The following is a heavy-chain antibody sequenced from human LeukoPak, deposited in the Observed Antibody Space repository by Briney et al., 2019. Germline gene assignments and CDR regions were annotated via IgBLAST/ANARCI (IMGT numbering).Heavy chain of an antibody. CDR3: ARGPPNWGYDY. CDR2: MSPNSGDT. Sequence: GDSVTVSCKASGYTFTSYDFNWVRQATGQRPEWMGWMSPNSGDTGYAQKFQDRVTMTRNTSISTAYMELSSLRSDDTAVYYCARGPPNWGYDYWGPGTLVTVSS. V-gene: IGHV1-8*01. J-gene: IGHJ4*02. CDR1: GYTFTSYD. D-gene: IGHD7-27*01.